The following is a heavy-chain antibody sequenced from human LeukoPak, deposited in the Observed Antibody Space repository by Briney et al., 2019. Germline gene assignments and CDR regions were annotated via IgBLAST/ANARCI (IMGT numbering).Heavy chain of an antibody. J-gene: IGHJ3*02. CDR3: ARGSIVGAKTLGFGAFDI. Sequence: ASVKVSCKASGYTFTSYYMHWVRQAPGQGLEWMGIINPSGGSRSYAQKFQGRVTMTRDTSTSTVYMELSSLRSEDTAVYYCARGSIVGAKTLGFGAFDIWGQGTMVTVSS. CDR2: INPSGGSR. V-gene: IGHV1-46*01. CDR1: GYTFTSYY. D-gene: IGHD1-26*01.